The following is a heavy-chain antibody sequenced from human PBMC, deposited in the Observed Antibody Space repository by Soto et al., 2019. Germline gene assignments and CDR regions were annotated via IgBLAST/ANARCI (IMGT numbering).Heavy chain of an antibody. D-gene: IGHD6-19*01. CDR1: GFIFSNYY. CDR2: ISSSGSTT. Sequence: QVQLVESGGGLVKSGGSLRLSCAASGFIFSNYYLTWIRQAPGRGLEWISYISSSGSTTDYADSVKGRFTISRDNSKNSLYLQMDFLRADDTAVYYFAKGVAVAGYDYGLDVWGQGTTVSVSS. J-gene: IGHJ6*02. V-gene: IGHV3-11*01. CDR3: AKGVAVAGYDYGLDV.